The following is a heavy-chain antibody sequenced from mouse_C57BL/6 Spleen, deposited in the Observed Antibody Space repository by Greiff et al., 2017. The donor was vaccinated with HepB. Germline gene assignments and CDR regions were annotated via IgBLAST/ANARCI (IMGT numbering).Heavy chain of an antibody. CDR3: ARDGDDYDEGGLDY. CDR2: ISDGGSYT. J-gene: IGHJ2*01. Sequence: EVQLVESGGGLVKPGGSLKLSCAASGFTFSSYAMSWVRQTPEKRLEWVATISDGGSYTYYPDNVKGRFTISRDNAKNNLYLHMSHLKSEDTAMYYCARDGDDYDEGGLDYWGQGTTLTVSS. V-gene: IGHV5-4*01. D-gene: IGHD2-4*01. CDR1: GFTFSSYA.